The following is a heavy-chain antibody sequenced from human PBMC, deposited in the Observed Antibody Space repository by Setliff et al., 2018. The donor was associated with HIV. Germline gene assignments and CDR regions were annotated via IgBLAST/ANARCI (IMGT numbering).Heavy chain of an antibody. Sequence: PSETLSLTCAVSGYSISSGYYWGWIRQPPGKGLEWIGSIYHSGSTYYNPSLKSRVTISVDTSKNQFSLKLSSVTAADTAVYYCVRGPQWLVQKGRVYYFDYWGQGALVTVSS. CDR1: GYSISSGYY. V-gene: IGHV4-38-2*01. CDR3: VRGPQWLVQKGRVYYFDY. D-gene: IGHD6-19*01. J-gene: IGHJ4*02. CDR2: IYHSGST.